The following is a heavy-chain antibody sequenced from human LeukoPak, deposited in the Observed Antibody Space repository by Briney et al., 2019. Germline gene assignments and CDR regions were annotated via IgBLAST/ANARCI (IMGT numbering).Heavy chain of an antibody. CDR1: GFTFSNAW. Sequence: GGSLRLSCAASGFTFSNAWMNWVRQAPGKGLEWVGRIKSKTDGGTTDYAAPVKGRFTISRDDSKNTLYLQMNSLKTEDTAAYYCTTDHLAVAYFDYWGQGTLVTVSS. CDR2: IKSKTDGGTT. J-gene: IGHJ4*02. CDR3: TTDHLAVAYFDY. D-gene: IGHD2-15*01. V-gene: IGHV3-15*07.